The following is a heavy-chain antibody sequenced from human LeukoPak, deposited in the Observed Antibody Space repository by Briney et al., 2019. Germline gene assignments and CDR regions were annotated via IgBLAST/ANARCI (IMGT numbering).Heavy chain of an antibody. Sequence: SETLSLTCTVSGGSISSGGYYWSWIRQHPGKGLEWIGYIYYSGSTYYNPSLKSRVTISVDTSKNQFSLKLSSVTAADTAVYYCARVITIFGVVIPSYYYGMDVWGQGTTVTVSS. D-gene: IGHD3-3*01. CDR2: IYYSGST. CDR1: GGSISSGGYY. V-gene: IGHV4-31*03. CDR3: ARVITIFGVVIPSYYYGMDV. J-gene: IGHJ6*02.